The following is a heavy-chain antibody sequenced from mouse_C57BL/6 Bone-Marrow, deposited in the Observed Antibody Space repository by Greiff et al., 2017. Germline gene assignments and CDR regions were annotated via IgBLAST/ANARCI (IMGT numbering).Heavy chain of an antibody. CDR1: GFTFSSYT. V-gene: IGHV5-9*01. Sequence: EVQGVESGGGLVKPGGSLKLSCAASGFTFSSYTMSWVRQTPEKRLEWVATISGGGGNTYYPDSVKGRFTISRDNAKNTLYLQMGSLRSEDTALYYCARESYSNLEGDYAMDYWGQGTSGTVSS. CDR3: ARESYSNLEGDYAMDY. D-gene: IGHD2-5*01. CDR2: ISGGGGNT. J-gene: IGHJ4*01.